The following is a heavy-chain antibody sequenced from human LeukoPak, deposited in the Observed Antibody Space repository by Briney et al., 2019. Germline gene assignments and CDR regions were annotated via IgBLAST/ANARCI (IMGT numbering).Heavy chain of an antibody. CDR3: ARGPPRYYDSSGYPDY. V-gene: IGHV1-2*02. D-gene: IGHD3-22*01. CDR2: INPNSGGT. CDR1: GYTFTGYY. J-gene: IGHJ4*02. Sequence: ASVKVSCKASGYTFTGYYVHWVRQAPGQGLEWMGWINPNSGGTNYAQKFQGRVTMTRDTSISTAYMELSRLRSDDTAVYYCARGPPRYYDSSGYPDYWGQGTLVTVSS.